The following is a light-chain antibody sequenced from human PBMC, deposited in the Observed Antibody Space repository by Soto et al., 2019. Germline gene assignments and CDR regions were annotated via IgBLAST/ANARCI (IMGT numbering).Light chain of an antibody. CDR2: DVS. V-gene: IGLV2-11*01. CDR1: SSDVGGYNY. Sequence: QSALTQPRSVSGSPGQSVTISCTGTSSDVGGYNYVSWYQQHPGKAPKLTIYDVSKRPSGVSDRFSGSKSGNTASLTISWLQAEDEADYYCCSYAGSYTYVFGTGTKVTVL. J-gene: IGLJ1*01. CDR3: CSYAGSYTYV.